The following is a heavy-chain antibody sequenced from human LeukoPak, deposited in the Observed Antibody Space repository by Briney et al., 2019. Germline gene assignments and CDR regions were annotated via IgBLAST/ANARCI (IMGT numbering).Heavy chain of an antibody. V-gene: IGHV3-66*02. CDR2: MYSRGGA. CDR3: ARGQIVGVQGDF. CDR1: GVTVCKNY. D-gene: IGHD1-26*01. J-gene: IGHJ4*02. Sequence: GGSLRLSCTVSGVTVCKNYMSWGRQAPGEGREWGALMYSRGGAHYTDSVRGRFTISRDSSKNTVYLQMNSLPAEAPAVYYCARGQIVGVQGDFWGQGTLVTVSS.